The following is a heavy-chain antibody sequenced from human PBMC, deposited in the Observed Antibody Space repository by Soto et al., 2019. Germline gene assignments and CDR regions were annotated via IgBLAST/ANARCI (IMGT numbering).Heavy chain of an antibody. Sequence: GASVKVSCKASGYTFTGYYMHWVRQAPGQGLEWMGWINPNSGGTNYAQKFQGWVTMTRDTSISTAYMELRSLRSDDTAVYYCARDLIAVAGTFDYWGQGTPVTVSS. V-gene: IGHV1-2*04. CDR3: ARDLIAVAGTFDY. J-gene: IGHJ4*02. CDR1: GYTFTGYY. D-gene: IGHD6-19*01. CDR2: INPNSGGT.